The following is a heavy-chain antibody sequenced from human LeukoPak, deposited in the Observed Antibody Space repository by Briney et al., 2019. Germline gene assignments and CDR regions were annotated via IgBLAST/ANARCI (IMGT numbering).Heavy chain of an antibody. J-gene: IGHJ4*02. Sequence: ASVKVSCKASGYTFTSYAMHWVRQAPGQRLEWMGWINAGNGNTKYSQKFQGRVTITRDTSASTAYMELSSLRSEDTAVYYCARGLWFGEFDLVYWGQGTLVTVSS. CDR1: GYTFTSYA. CDR3: ARGLWFGEFDLVY. CDR2: INAGNGNT. V-gene: IGHV1-3*01. D-gene: IGHD3-10*01.